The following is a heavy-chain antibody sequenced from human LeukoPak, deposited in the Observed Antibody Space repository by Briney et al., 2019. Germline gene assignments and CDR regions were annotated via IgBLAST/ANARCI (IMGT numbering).Heavy chain of an antibody. CDR3: AREGGVLGRGSRYMDV. Sequence: SVKVSCKASGGTFSSYAISWVRQAPGQGLEWMGGIIPIFGTANYAQKFQGRVTITADESTSTAYMELSSLRSEDTAVYYCAREGGVLGRGSRYMDVWGKGTTVTVSS. D-gene: IGHD3-10*01. CDR2: IIPIFGTA. CDR1: GGTFSSYA. J-gene: IGHJ6*03. V-gene: IGHV1-69*13.